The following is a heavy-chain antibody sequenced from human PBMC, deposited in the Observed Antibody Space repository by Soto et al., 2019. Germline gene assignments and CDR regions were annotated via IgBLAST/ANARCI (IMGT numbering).Heavy chain of an antibody. D-gene: IGHD3-16*01. Sequence: SETLSLTCTVSGGSISSYYWSWIRQPPGKGLEWIGYIYYSGSTNYNPSLKSRVTISVDTSKSQFSLKLSSVTAADTAVYYCAREGAYYYYGMDVWGQGTTVTVSS. J-gene: IGHJ6*02. CDR2: IYYSGST. CDR1: GGSISSYY. CDR3: AREGAYYYYGMDV. V-gene: IGHV4-59*01.